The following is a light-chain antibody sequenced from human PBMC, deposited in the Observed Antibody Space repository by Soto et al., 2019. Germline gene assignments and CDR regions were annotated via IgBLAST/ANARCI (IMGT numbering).Light chain of an antibody. CDR1: SSDIGGYNY. J-gene: IGLJ3*02. V-gene: IGLV2-14*03. CDR3: SSYGDSSTL. Sequence: QSVLTQPASVSGSPGQSITISCTGSSSDIGGYNYVSWYQQHPGKAPQLMIYDVSYRPSGISDRFSGSKSGNTASLTISGLQPKDEADYYCSSYGDSSTLFGGGTKVTVL. CDR2: DVS.